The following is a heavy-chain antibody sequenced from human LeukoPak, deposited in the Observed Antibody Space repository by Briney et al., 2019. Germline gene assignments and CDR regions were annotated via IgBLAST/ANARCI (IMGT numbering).Heavy chain of an antibody. CDR2: INHSGST. CDR1: GGSFSGYY. J-gene: IGHJ4*02. Sequence: SETLSLACAVYGGSFSGYYWSWIRQPPGKGLEWIGEINHSGSTNYNPSLKSRVTISVDTSKNQFSLKLSSVTAAATAVYYCARRYGDYEDYWGQGTLVTVSS. CDR3: ARRYGDYEDY. V-gene: IGHV4-34*01. D-gene: IGHD4-17*01.